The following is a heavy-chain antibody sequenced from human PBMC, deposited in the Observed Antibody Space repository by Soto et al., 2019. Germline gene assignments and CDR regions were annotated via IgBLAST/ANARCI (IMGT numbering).Heavy chain of an antibody. Sequence: GSLRLACASCGFTFRDYDVSGIRQTPGKGLEWVSYISSSGSTIYYADSVKGRFTISRDNAKNSLYLQMNSLRAEDTAVYYCARDKIQLWPPGFDYRGQGPLLTVSS. D-gene: IGHD5-18*01. CDR3: ARDKIQLWPPGFDY. CDR1: GFTFRDYD. V-gene: IGHV3-11*01. J-gene: IGHJ4*02. CDR2: ISSSGSTI.